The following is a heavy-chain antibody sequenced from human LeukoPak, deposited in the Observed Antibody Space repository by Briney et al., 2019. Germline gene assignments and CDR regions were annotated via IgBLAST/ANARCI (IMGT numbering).Heavy chain of an antibody. CDR1: GGSISSYY. V-gene: IGHV4-59*01. D-gene: IGHD3-3*01. Sequence: PSETLSLTCTVSGGSISSYYWSWIRQPPGKGLEWIGYIYYSGSTNYNPSLKSRVTISVDTSKNQFSLKLSSVTAADTAVYYCARTPIFGVVFDYWGQGTLVTVSS. J-gene: IGHJ4*02. CDR3: ARTPIFGVVFDY. CDR2: IYYSGST.